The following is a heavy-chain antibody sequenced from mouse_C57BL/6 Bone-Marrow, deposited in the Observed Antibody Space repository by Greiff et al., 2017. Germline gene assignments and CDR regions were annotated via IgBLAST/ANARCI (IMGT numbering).Heavy chain of an antibody. D-gene: IGHD1-1*01. Sequence: QVQLQQSGPELVKPGASVKISCKASGYTFTDYYINWVKQRPGQGLEWIGWIFPGSGSPYYNEKFKGKATLTVDKSSSTAYMLLISLTSEDSAVYFCARWLFYVRYFDVWGTGTTVTVSS. J-gene: IGHJ1*03. CDR3: ARWLFYVRYFDV. CDR1: GYTFTDYY. CDR2: IFPGSGSP. V-gene: IGHV1-75*01.